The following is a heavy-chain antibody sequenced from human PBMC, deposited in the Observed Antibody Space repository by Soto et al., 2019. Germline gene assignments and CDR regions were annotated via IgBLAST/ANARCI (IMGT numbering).Heavy chain of an antibody. CDR3: ARAAAIPFYDY. CDR2: INHSGST. D-gene: IGHD2-2*02. V-gene: IGHV4-34*01. CDR1: GGSFSGYY. Sequence: SETLSLTCAVYGGSFSGYYWSWIRQPPGKGLEWIGEINHSGSTNYNPSLKSRVTISVDTSKNQFSLRAEDTAVYYCARAAAIPFYDYWGQGTLVTVSS. J-gene: IGHJ4*02.